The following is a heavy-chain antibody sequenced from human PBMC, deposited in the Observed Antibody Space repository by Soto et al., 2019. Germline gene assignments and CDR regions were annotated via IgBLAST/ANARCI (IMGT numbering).Heavy chain of an antibody. CDR1: RFPFSNYA. Sequence: LXXSFARSRFPFSNYARSWVRQPPGKGLEWVSALRDSVDSTDYADSAKGRLTISRDNSKNTLYVQMKSLRDEDPAVYYCAKDAWSGWHSQPFDYWGQGALVTVSS. CDR3: AKDAWSGWHSQPFDY. J-gene: IGHJ4*02. CDR2: LRDSVDST. D-gene: IGHD3-3*01. V-gene: IGHV3-23*01.